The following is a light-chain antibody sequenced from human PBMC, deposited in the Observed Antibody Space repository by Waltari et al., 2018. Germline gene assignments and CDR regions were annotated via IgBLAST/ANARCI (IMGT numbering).Light chain of an antibody. V-gene: IGKV1-5*03. CDR3: QQYDSFPYT. Sequence: DIQMTQSPSTLSASIGDRVPFTCRASQRINSWLAWYQQKPGKAPKLLIYKASNLDSGVPSRFSGSGSGTEFTVTISSLQPDDLATYYCQQYDSFPYTFGQGTKLEIK. CDR1: QRINSW. CDR2: KAS. J-gene: IGKJ2*01.